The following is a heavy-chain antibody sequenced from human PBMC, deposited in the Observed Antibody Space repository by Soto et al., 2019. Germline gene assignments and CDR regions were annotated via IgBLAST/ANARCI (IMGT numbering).Heavy chain of an antibody. J-gene: IGHJ4*02. CDR1: GCTFSSYA. CDR3: AREGSSGSHIGY. CDR2: IIPLFGTA. V-gene: IGHV1-69*01. D-gene: IGHD3-22*01. Sequence: QVQLVQSGAEVKKPGSSVKVSCKASGCTFSSYAISWVRQAPGQGLEWMGGIIPLFGTANYAQKFQGRVTITADESPSTAYMELSSLRSEDTALYYCAREGSSGSHIGYLVKGTMVTVSS.